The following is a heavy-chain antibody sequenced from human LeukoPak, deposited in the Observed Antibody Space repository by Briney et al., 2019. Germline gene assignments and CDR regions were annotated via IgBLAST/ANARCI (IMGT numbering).Heavy chain of an antibody. Sequence: GGSLRLSCAASGFTFSSYGMHWVRQAPGKGLEWVAVIWYDGSNKYYADSVKGRFTISRDNSKNTLYLQMNSPRAEDTAVYYCAKNWVWDILTGSPDYWGQGTLVTVSS. J-gene: IGHJ4*02. D-gene: IGHD3-9*01. CDR2: IWYDGSNK. CDR3: AKNWVWDILTGSPDY. CDR1: GFTFSSYG. V-gene: IGHV3-30*02.